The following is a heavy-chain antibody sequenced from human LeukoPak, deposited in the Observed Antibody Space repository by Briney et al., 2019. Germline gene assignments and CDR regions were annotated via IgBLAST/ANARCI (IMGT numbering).Heavy chain of an antibody. V-gene: IGHV3-23*01. CDR1: GFTFSRYA. Sequence: GGSLRLSCAGSGFTFSRYAMSWVRQAQGKGLEWVSAISGSGGITYYADSVKGRFTISRDNSKNTLYLQMNSLRAEDTAVYYCAKDMSFGDYNDDFWGQGTLVTVSS. J-gene: IGHJ4*02. CDR3: AKDMSFGDYNDDF. CDR2: ISGSGGIT. D-gene: IGHD4-17*01.